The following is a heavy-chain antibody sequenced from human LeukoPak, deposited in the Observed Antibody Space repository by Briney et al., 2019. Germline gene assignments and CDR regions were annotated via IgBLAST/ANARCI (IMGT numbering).Heavy chain of an antibody. Sequence: PGGSLRLSCAVSGFTLSTSTMTWVRQAPGKGPEWVAKMHEDGGEIYYVDSVKGRFTISRDNEKNSLYLQMDSLRVEDTAVYYCETGGPLGGHFPHWGQGTLVSVSS. D-gene: IGHD1-26*01. V-gene: IGHV3-7*01. CDR2: MHEDGGEI. J-gene: IGHJ1*01. CDR1: GFTLSTST. CDR3: ETGGPLGGHFPH.